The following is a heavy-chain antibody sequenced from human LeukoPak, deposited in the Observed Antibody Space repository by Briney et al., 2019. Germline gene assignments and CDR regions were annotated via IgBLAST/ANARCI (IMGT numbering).Heavy chain of an antibody. D-gene: IGHD3-3*01. CDR1: GGSFSGYY. Sequence: PSETLSLTCAVYGGSFSGYYWSWIRQPPGKGLEWIGEINHSGSTNYNPPLKSRVTISVDTSKNQFSLKLSSVTAADTAVYYCARGWSLWSGQSPAVSNLDYWGQGTLVTVSS. CDR3: ARGWSLWSGQSPAVSNLDY. J-gene: IGHJ4*02. V-gene: IGHV4-34*01. CDR2: INHSGST.